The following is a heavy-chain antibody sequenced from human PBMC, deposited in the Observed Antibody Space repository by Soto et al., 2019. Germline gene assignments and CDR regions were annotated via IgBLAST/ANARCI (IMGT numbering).Heavy chain of an antibody. CDR3: ASSLDSSGWYSFSFDY. J-gene: IGHJ4*02. D-gene: IGHD6-19*01. V-gene: IGHV3-53*04. Sequence: GGSLRLSCAASGFTVSSNYMSWVRQAPGKGLEWVSVIYSGGSTYYADSVKGRFTISRHNSKNTLYLQMNSLRAEDTAVYYCASSLDSSGWYSFSFDYWGQGTLVTVSS. CDR1: GFTVSSNY. CDR2: IYSGGST.